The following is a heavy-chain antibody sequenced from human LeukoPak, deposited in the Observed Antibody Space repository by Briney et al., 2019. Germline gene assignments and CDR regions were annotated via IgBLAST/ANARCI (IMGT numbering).Heavy chain of an antibody. CDR3: ALNPDYYGSGSFDY. CDR2: IKEDGSEK. V-gene: IGHV3-7*01. Sequence: GGSLRLSCAAFGFTFSSYWMSWVRQASGKGLEWVADIKEDGSEKYYVDSVKGRFTISRDNAKNSLYLQMNSLRAEDTAVYYCALNPDYYGSGSFDYWGQGTLVTVSS. D-gene: IGHD3-10*01. CDR1: GFTFSSYW. J-gene: IGHJ4*02.